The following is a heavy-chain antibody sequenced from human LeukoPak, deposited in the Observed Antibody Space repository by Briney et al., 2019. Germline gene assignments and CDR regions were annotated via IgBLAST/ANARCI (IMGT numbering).Heavy chain of an antibody. CDR1: GGSISSYY. J-gene: IGHJ4*02. CDR3: ARRPRNDILTGTPFDY. CDR2: IYYSGST. Sequence: SETLSLTCTVSGGSISSYYWSWIRQPPGKGLEWIGYIYYSGSTDSNPSLKSRVAISVDTSKNQFSLKLRSVTAADTAVYYCARRPRNDILTGTPFDYWGQGILVTVSS. V-gene: IGHV4-59*01. D-gene: IGHD3-9*01.